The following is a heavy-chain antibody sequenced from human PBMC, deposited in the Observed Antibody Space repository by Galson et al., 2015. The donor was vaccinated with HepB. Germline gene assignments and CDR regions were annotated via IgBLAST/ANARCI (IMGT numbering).Heavy chain of an antibody. CDR2: TYYRSKWYN. CDR3: ARAFEIAAHYYGRDV. CDR1: GDSVSSNSAA. V-gene: IGHV6-1*01. Sequence: CAISGDSVSSNSAARNWIRQSPSRGLEWLGRTYYRSKWYNDYAVSVKSRITINPDTSKNQFSLQLNSVAPEDTAVYYCARAFEIAAHYYGRDVWGQGTTVTVSS. D-gene: IGHD6-6*01. J-gene: IGHJ6*02.